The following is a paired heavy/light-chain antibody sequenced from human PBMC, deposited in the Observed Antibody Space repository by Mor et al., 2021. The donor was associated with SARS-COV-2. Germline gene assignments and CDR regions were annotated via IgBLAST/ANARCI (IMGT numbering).Light chain of an antibody. Sequence: QAVLTQPSSLSASPGASASLTCTLRSGLNVGTYRIYWYRQKPGSPPQYLLRYKSDSDKQQGSGVPSRFSGSKDASANAGILLISGLQSEDEADYYCMIWHSSVWVFGGGTKLTVL. CDR2: YKSDSDK. CDR1: SGLNVGTYR. J-gene: IGLJ3*02. CDR3: MIWHSSVWV. V-gene: IGLV5-45*03.
Heavy chain of an antibody. Sequence: QVQLQESGPGLVKPSGTLSLTCAVSGASISSTNWWSWVRQPPGKGLEWIGEIYHSGSTNYNPSLKSRLTVSRDKSKNQFSLKLTSVTAADTAVYYCARGGRDDFWSSPPFDYWGQGTLVTVSS. CDR3: ARGGRDDFWSSPPFDY. D-gene: IGHD3-3*01. CDR2: IYHSGST. CDR1: GASISSTNW. V-gene: IGHV4-4*02. J-gene: IGHJ4*02.